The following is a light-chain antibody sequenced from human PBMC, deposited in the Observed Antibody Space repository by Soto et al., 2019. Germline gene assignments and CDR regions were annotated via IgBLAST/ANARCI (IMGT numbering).Light chain of an antibody. Sequence: EIVLTQSPGTLSLSPGERATLSCRASQSVDSRFLAWYQQNPGQAPRLLMYGAYIRATGFPDKFSGSGSGTEFTLSIRRIEPEDLAVYYCQKADSCRTFGQGTKVEMK. V-gene: IGKV3-20*01. CDR3: QKADSCRT. J-gene: IGKJ1*01. CDR2: GAY. CDR1: QSVDSRF.